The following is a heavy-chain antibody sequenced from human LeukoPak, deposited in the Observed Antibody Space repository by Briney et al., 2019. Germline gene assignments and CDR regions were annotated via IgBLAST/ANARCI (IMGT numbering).Heavy chain of an antibody. V-gene: IGHV4-61*05. CDR2: IYYSGST. CDR3: ATPAPHYYGSGSYFS. Sequence: SETLSLTWTVSGGSISSSSYCWGWIRQPPGKGLEWIGYIYYSGSTNYNPSLKSRVTISVDTSKNQFSLKVSSVTAADTAVYYCATPAPHYYGSGSYFSWGQGTLVTVSS. CDR1: GGSISSSSYC. J-gene: IGHJ5*02. D-gene: IGHD3-10*01.